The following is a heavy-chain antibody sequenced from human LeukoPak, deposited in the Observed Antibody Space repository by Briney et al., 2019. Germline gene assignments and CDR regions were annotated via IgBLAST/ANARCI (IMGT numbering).Heavy chain of an antibody. CDR3: ATLQSSGYDYSDY. CDR2: IYYSGST. Sequence: SETLSLTCTVSGGSISSYYWSWIRQPPEKGLEWIGYIYYSGSTDYNPSLKSRVTMSVDTSKNQFSLKLSSVTAADTAVYYCATLQSSGYDYSDYWGQGILVTVSS. D-gene: IGHD3-22*01. CDR1: GGSISSYY. V-gene: IGHV4-59*08. J-gene: IGHJ4*02.